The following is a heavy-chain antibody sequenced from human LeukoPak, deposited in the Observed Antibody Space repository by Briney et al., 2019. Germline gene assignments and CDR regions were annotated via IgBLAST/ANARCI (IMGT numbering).Heavy chain of an antibody. CDR1: GFTFSSYS. CDR3: AREYCSSTSCDSNWFDP. J-gene: IGHJ5*02. V-gene: IGHV3-21*01. CDR2: ISSSSSYI. D-gene: IGHD2-2*01. Sequence: GGSLRLPCTASGFTFSSYSMNWVRQAPGKWLEWVSSISSSSSYIYYADSVKGRFTISRDNAKNSLYLQMNSLRAEDTAVYYCAREYCSSTSCDSNWFDPWGQGTLVTVSS.